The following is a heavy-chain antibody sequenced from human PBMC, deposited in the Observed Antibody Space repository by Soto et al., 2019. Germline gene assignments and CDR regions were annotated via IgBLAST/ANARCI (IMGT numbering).Heavy chain of an antibody. V-gene: IGHV3-23*01. Sequence: SLRLCSGDSRFTYSDNVMTVVRQAPGKGLEWVSSISDDGHSTYYADSVQGRFTSSRDNSKNTLFLQMSSLGAEDTAVYYCAKSLATPVNYGLDVWGQGTAVTGS. CDR2: ISDDGHST. J-gene: IGHJ6*02. CDR3: AKSLATPVNYGLDV. D-gene: IGHD3-22*01. CDR1: RFTYSDNV.